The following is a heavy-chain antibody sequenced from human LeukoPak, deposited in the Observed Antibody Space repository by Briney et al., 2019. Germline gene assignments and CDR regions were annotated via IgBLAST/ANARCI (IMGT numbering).Heavy chain of an antibody. D-gene: IGHD1-26*01. J-gene: IGHJ4*02. CDR2: IYTSGST. CDR3: ARANYSGSYDYFDY. CDR1: GGSLSSYY. Sequence: SETLSLTCTVSGGSLSSYYWSWIRQPAGKGLEWIGRIYTSGSTNYNPSLKSRVTMSVDTSKNQFSLKLSSVTAADTAVYYCARANYSGSYDYFDYWGQGTLVTVSS. V-gene: IGHV4-4*07.